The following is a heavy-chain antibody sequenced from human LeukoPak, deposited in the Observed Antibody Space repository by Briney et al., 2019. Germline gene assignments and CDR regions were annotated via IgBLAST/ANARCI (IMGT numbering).Heavy chain of an antibody. CDR3: ARVIRSTLYYYYMDV. CDR1: GGSFSGYY. J-gene: IGHJ6*03. CDR2: INHSGST. D-gene: IGHD3-10*01. V-gene: IGHV4-34*01. Sequence: SETLSLTCAVYGGSFSGYYWSWIRQPPGKGLEWIGEINHSGSTNYNPSLKSRVTISVDTSKNQFSLKLSSVTGADTAVYYCARVIRSTLYYYYMDVWGKGTTVTVSS.